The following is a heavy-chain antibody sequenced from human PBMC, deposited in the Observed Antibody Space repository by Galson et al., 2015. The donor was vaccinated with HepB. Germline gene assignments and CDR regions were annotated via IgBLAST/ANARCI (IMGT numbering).Heavy chain of an antibody. J-gene: IGHJ6*02. CDR3: AKTKAEGSWFFDLWGRGTLVTVSSGVSNRDHEGRHSNKGSGELYFYGMDV. CDR2: INGEDDNT. D-gene: IGHD3-10*01. V-gene: IGHV3-23*01. Sequence: SLRLSCAASRSTFSRYAMSWVRQAPGKGLEWVSGINGEDDNTYHADSVKGRFTISRDKSKNTLYLQMNSLRVEDTAIYYCAKTKAEGSWFFDLWGRGTLVTVSSGVSNRDHEGRHSNKGSGELYFYGMDVWGQGTTVTVSS. CDR1: RSTFSRYA.